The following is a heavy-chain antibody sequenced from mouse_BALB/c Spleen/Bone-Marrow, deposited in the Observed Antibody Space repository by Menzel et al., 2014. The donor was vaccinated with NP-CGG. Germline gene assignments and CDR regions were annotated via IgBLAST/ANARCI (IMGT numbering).Heavy chain of an antibody. Sequence: QVQLQQSGAELVRPGTSVKVSCKASGYAFTNYLIEWIKQRPGQGLEWIGVINPGSGVTNYNEKFKGKATLTADKSSFTAYIQLSSLTSDDSAVYFCAREQVRFFDVWGAGTTVTVSS. CDR2: INPGSGVT. D-gene: IGHD2-14*01. V-gene: IGHV1-54*01. CDR3: AREQVRFFDV. CDR1: GYAFTNYL. J-gene: IGHJ1*01.